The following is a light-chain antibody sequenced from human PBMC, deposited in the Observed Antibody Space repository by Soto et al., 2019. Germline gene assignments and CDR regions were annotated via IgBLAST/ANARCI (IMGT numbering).Light chain of an antibody. J-gene: IGKJ1*01. CDR1: QSVSSN. Sequence: VGITRSPPTLSVSQGERATLSCRASQSVSSNLAWYQQKPGQAPRLLIYGASTRATGIPARFSGSGSGTEFTLTISSLQSEDFAVYYCQQYNNWWTFGQGTKVDIK. CDR3: QQYNNWWT. V-gene: IGKV3-15*01. CDR2: GAS.